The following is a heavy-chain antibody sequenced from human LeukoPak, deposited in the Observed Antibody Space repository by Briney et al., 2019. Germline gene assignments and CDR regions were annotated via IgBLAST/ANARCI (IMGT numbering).Heavy chain of an antibody. D-gene: IGHD4/OR15-4a*01. CDR3: ARRAGAYSHPYDY. CDR2: IYSGGRT. CDR1: GFTVRSNY. Sequence: GGSLRLSCAASGFTVRSNYMSWVRQAPGKGLEWVSVIYSGGRTYSADSVKGRFTISRDNSKNTLYLQTNSLRAEDTAVYYCARRAGAYSHPYDYWGQGALVTVSS. V-gene: IGHV3-66*04. J-gene: IGHJ4*02.